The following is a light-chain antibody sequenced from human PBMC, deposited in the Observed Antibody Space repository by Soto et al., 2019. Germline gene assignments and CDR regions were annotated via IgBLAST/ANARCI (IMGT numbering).Light chain of an antibody. Sequence: LSASVGDSVSINCRASQSISAGLAWYQQKPGKAPRLLIYKASTLEIGVPSRFSGSGSGTEFTLTISSLQPDDVAIYYCQQYNDYSWTFGQGTKVDIK. CDR3: QQYNDYSWT. CDR2: KAS. CDR1: QSISAG. J-gene: IGKJ1*01. V-gene: IGKV1-5*03.